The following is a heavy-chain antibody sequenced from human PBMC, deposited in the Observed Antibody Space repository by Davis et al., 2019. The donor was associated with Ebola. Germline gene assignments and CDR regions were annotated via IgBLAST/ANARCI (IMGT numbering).Heavy chain of an antibody. D-gene: IGHD3-3*01. J-gene: IGHJ6*02. CDR2: ISSSGSTI. V-gene: IGHV3-11*01. CDR3: ARAGTNDFWSGYYTSHYGMDV. Sequence: GESLKISCAASGFTFSDYYMSWIRQAPGKGLEWVSYISSSGSTIYYADSVKGRFTISRDNAKNSLYLQMNSLRAEDTAVYYCARAGTNDFWSGYYTSHYGMDVWGQGTTVTVSS. CDR1: GFTFSDYY.